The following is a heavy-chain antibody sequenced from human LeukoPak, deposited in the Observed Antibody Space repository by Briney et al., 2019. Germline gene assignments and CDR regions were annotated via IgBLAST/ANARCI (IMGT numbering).Heavy chain of an antibody. D-gene: IGHD2-15*01. CDR1: GYTFTSYG. Sequence: ASVKVSCKASGYTFTSYGISWVRQAPGQGLEWMGWISAYNGNTNYAQKLQGRVTMTTDTSTSTAYMELRSLRSDGTAVYYCARDVLGYCSGGSCYGSGYWGQGTLVTVSS. V-gene: IGHV1-18*01. J-gene: IGHJ4*02. CDR2: ISAYNGNT. CDR3: ARDVLGYCSGGSCYGSGY.